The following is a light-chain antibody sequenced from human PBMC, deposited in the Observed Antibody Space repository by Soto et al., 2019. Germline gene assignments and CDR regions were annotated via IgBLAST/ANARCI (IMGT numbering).Light chain of an antibody. V-gene: IGLV1-40*01. Sequence: QSVLTQPPSVSGAPGQRVTISCTGSSSNIGAGYDVHWYQQLPGRAPKPLIYGNTNRPSGVPDRFSGSKSGTSASLAITGLQAEDEADYYCLSFDSSLSVVFGGGTQLTVL. CDR1: SSNIGAGYD. CDR3: LSFDSSLSVV. J-gene: IGLJ2*01. CDR2: GNT.